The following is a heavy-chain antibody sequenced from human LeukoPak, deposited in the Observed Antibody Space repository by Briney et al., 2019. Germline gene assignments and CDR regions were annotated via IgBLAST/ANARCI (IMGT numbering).Heavy chain of an antibody. V-gene: IGHV4-59*12. CDR2: IYYSGSI. CDR1: GGSISSYY. Sequence: PSETLSLTCTVSGGSISSYYWSWIRQPPGKGLEWIGYIYYSGSINYNPSLKSRVTISVDTSKNQFSLKLSSVTAADTAVYYCATPKLYCSSTSCPFDYWGQGTLVTVSS. CDR3: ATPKLYCSSTSCPFDY. J-gene: IGHJ4*02. D-gene: IGHD2-2*01.